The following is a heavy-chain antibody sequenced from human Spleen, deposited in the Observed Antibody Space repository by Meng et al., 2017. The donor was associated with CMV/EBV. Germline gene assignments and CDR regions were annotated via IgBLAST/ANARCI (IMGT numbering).Heavy chain of an antibody. CDR2: ISSSSSYI. D-gene: IGHD3-3*01. J-gene: IGHJ5*02. V-gene: IGHV3-21*01. Sequence: SGFNFSTHSMNWVRQAPGKGLEWLSSISSSSSYIYYADSVKGRFTISRDNAKNSLYLQMNSLRAEDTAVYYCARDPNTIFGVVIWFDPWGQGTLVTVSS. CDR1: GFNFSTHS. CDR3: ARDPNTIFGVVIWFDP.